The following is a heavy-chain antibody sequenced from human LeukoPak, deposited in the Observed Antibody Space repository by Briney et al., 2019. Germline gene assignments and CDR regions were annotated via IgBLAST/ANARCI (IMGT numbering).Heavy chain of an antibody. CDR1: GFTFSSSA. J-gene: IGHJ4*02. D-gene: IGHD1-1*01. CDR2: ISASGGST. V-gene: IGHV3-23*01. Sequence: QPGGSLRLSCAASGFTFSSSAMSWVRQVPGKGLEWVSGISASGGSTSYADSVRGRFTISRDNSKNTLYVQMNSLRDEDTAVYYCAKDQRWKSPHYLDSWGQGTLVTVSS. CDR3: AKDQRWKSPHYLDS.